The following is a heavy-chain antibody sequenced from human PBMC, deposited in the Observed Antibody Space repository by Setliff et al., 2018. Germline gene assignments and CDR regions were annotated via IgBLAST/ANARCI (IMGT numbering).Heavy chain of an antibody. D-gene: IGHD2-21*02. CDR3: ARDLGHGGDSDY. J-gene: IGHJ4*02. CDR1: GHSISSGYI. Sequence: PSETLSLTCTVSGHSISSGYIWGWIRQPPGKGLEWVGNIGHTGSINYNPSLKSRLTISRDTSKNQVSLKLNSVTATDTAVYYCARDLGHGGDSDYWGQGIRVTVSS. CDR2: IGHTGSI. V-gene: IGHV4-38-2*02.